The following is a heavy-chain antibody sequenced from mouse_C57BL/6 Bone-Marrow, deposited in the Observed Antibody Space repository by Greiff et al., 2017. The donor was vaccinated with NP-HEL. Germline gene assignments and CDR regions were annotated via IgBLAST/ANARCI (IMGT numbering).Heavy chain of an antibody. CDR1: GYTFTDYY. Sequence: AQLQQSGPVLVKPGASVKMSCKASGYTFTDYYMNWVKQSHGKSLEWIGVINPYNGGTSYNQKFKGKATLTVDKSSSTAYMELNSLTSEDSAVYYCARYGRADYWGQGTALTVSS. J-gene: IGHJ2*01. CDR2: INPYNGGT. V-gene: IGHV1-19*01. CDR3: ARYGRADY. D-gene: IGHD1-1*01.